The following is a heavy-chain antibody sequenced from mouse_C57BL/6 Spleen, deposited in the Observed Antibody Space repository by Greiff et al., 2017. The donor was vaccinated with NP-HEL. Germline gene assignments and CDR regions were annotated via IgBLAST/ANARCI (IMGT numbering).Heavy chain of an antibody. CDR3: ARPGGKNAMDY. CDR2: ISSGSSTI. V-gene: IGHV5-17*01. D-gene: IGHD1-1*01. CDR1: GFTFSDYG. J-gene: IGHJ4*01. Sequence: DVMLVESGGGLVKPGGSLKLSCAASGFTFSDYGMHWVRQAPEKGLEWVAYISSGSSTIYYADTVKGRFTISRDNAKNNLFLQMTSLRSEDTAMYYCARPGGKNAMDYWGQGTSVTVSS.